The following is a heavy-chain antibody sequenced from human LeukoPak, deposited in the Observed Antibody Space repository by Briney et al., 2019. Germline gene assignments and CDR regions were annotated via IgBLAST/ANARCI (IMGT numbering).Heavy chain of an antibody. CDR3: ARTTYCDY. J-gene: IGHJ4*02. V-gene: IGHV3-7*05. CDR1: GFTFSNYW. CDR2: IKEDGSEK. D-gene: IGHD1-7*01. Sequence: GGSLRLSCAASGFTFSNYWMSWVRQAPGRGLEWVANIKEDGSEKYCVDSVKGRFTISRDNAKNSLYLQMNSLRVEDTAVYYCARTTYCDYWGQGTLVTVSS.